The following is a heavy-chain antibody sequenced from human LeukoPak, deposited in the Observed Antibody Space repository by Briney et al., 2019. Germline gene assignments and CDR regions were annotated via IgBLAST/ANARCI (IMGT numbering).Heavy chain of an antibody. CDR1: GFTFRNYY. CDR2: TSPDEGLK. Sequence: PGGSLRLSCAASGFTFRNYYMIWVRQAPGKGLEWVAVTSPDEGLKFYGDSVKGRFTISRDNSKNTMYLQMNNLREEDTAVYYCTRDPILGAPDYFDYWGQGTLVTISS. D-gene: IGHD1-26*01. J-gene: IGHJ4*02. V-gene: IGHV3-30*04. CDR3: TRDPILGAPDYFDY.